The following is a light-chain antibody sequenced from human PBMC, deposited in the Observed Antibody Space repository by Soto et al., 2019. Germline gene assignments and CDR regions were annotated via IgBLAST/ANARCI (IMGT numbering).Light chain of an antibody. J-gene: IGKJ2*01. Sequence: DIQMTQSPSTLSASVGDRVTITCRASQSINSWLAWYQQKPGKAPKLLIYKASSLESEVPSRFSGSGSGTEFTLTISSLQPDDFATYYCQQYNSYPGTFGQGTNLEIK. CDR3: QQYNSYPGT. CDR1: QSINSW. CDR2: KAS. V-gene: IGKV1-5*03.